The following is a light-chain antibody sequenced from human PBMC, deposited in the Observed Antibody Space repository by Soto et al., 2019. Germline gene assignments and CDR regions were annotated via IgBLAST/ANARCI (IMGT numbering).Light chain of an antibody. CDR1: SCDVGDYNF. CDR3: CSYAGSYTYV. V-gene: IGLV2-11*01. J-gene: IGLJ1*01. CDR2: DVT. Sequence: QSALTQPRSVSGSPGQSVTISCTGTSCDVGDYNFVSWYQQHPGKAPKLVIYDVTKRPSGVPDRFSGSKSGNTASLTISGLQADDEADYYCCSYAGSYTYVFGTGTKLTVL.